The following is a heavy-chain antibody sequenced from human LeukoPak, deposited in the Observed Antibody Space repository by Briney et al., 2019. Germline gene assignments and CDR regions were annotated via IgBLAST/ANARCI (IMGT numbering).Heavy chain of an antibody. J-gene: IGHJ4*02. D-gene: IGHD6-19*01. V-gene: IGHV3-48*03. CDR3: AGGLGSGWRY. CDR2: ISNTGNTI. Sequence: TGGSPRLSCTTYESAFSSYEMNWIRQAPGKGLEWVSYISNTGNTIYYTDSVKGRFTISRDNAKNSLYLQMNSLRDEDTALYYCAGGLGSGWRYWGQGTPVTVSS. CDR1: ESAFSSYE.